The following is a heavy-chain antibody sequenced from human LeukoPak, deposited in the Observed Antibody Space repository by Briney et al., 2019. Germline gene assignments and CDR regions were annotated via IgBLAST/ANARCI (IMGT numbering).Heavy chain of an antibody. D-gene: IGHD3-3*01. Sequence: ASVKVSCKASGVTFSSYTISWVRQAPGQGLEWMGRIIPILGIANYEQKFQGRVTITADKSTSTAYMELSRLRSEDTAVYYCAREEGSYDFLDYWGQGTLVTVSS. J-gene: IGHJ4*02. CDR2: IIPILGIA. CDR3: AREEGSYDFLDY. V-gene: IGHV1-69*02. CDR1: GVTFSSYT.